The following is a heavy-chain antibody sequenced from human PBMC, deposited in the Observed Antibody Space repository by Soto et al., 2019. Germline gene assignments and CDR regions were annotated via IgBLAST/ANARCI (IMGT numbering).Heavy chain of an antibody. V-gene: IGHV3-23*01. Sequence: GGSLRLSCAASGFTFSSYAMSWVRQAPGKGLEWVSAISGSGGSTYYADSVKGRFTISRDNSKNTLYLQMNSLRAEDTAVYYCAKYGDELLWFGEFISGSPFDPWGQGTLVTVSS. J-gene: IGHJ5*02. CDR3: AKYGDELLWFGEFISGSPFDP. D-gene: IGHD3-10*01. CDR2: ISGSGGST. CDR1: GFTFSSYA.